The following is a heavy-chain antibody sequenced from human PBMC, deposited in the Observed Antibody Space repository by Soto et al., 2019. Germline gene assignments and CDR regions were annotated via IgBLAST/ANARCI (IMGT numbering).Heavy chain of an antibody. D-gene: IGHD4-17*01. J-gene: IGHJ3*01. CDR1: GFTFSSYA. CDR3: GKDPNGDYFGAFDF. Sequence: EVQILESGVGSVQPGGSLRRACAASGFTFSSYALTWVRQAPGKGLEWVSSITGSGDYTRYTDSVKGRFTITRDNAKNTLFLQMKSLRADDTAIYYCGKDPNGDYFGAFDFWGQGTMVTVSS. V-gene: IGHV3-23*01. CDR2: ITGSGDYT.